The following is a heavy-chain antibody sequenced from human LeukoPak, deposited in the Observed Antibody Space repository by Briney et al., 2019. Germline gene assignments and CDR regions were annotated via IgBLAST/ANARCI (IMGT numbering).Heavy chain of an antibody. CDR1: GGSISSGSYY. V-gene: IGHV4-61*02. CDR3: AREKHELEPLPFDI. D-gene: IGHD1-1*01. Sequence: SETLSLTCTVSGGSISSGSYYWSWIRQPAGKGLEWIGRIYTSGSTNYNPSLKSRVTISVDTSKNQFSLKLSSVTAADTAVYYCAREKHELEPLPFDIWGQGTMVTVSS. CDR2: IYTSGST. J-gene: IGHJ3*02.